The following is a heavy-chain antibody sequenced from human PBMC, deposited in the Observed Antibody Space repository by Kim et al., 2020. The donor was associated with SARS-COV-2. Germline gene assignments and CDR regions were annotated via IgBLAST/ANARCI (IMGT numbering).Heavy chain of an antibody. CDR1: GFTFDDYA. Sequence: GGSLRLSCAASGFTFDDYAMHWVRQAPGKGLEWVSGISWNSGSIGYADSVKGRFTISRDNAKNSLYLQMSSLRAEDTALYYCAQGRWYVFIGGMYVWGQGTRVTVSS. J-gene: IGHJ6*02. D-gene: IGHD6-13*01. V-gene: IGHV3-9*01. CDR2: ISWNSGSI. CDR3: AQGRWYVFIGGMYV.